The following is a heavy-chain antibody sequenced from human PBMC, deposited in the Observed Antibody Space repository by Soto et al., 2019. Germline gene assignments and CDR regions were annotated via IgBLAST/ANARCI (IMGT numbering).Heavy chain of an antibody. D-gene: IGHD6-13*01. CDR3: ARSLTSSSWYPDYYYGMDV. CDR2: IIPIFGTA. V-gene: IGHV1-69*13. CDR1: GGTFSSYA. Sequence: SVKVSCKASGGTFSSYAISWVRQAPGQGLVWMGGIIPIFGTANYAQKFQGRVTITADESTSTVYMELSSLRSEDTAVYYCARSLTSSSWYPDYYYGMDVWGQGTTVTVSS. J-gene: IGHJ6*02.